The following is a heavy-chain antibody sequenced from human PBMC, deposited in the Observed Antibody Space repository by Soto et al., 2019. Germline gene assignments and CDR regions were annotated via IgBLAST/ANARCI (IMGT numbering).Heavy chain of an antibody. D-gene: IGHD2-21*01. CDR2: INVYNGNT. V-gene: IGHV1-18*01. CDR3: ARDPLIVAVSSDYGMDV. J-gene: IGHJ6*02. Sequence: ASVKVSCKASGYTFANYGINWVRQAPGQRLEWMGWINVYNGNTNYAQSLQGRVTMTTDTSTNTAYMELRSLRSDDTAVYYCARDPLIVAVSSDYGMDVWGQGTTVPSP. CDR1: GYTFANYG.